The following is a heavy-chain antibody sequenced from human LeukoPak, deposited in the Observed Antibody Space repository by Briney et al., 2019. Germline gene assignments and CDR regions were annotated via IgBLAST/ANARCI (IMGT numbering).Heavy chain of an antibody. CDR3: ARERQKYGMDV. CDR2: ISSSSSYI. V-gene: IGHV3-21*01. Sequence: GGSLRLSCAASGFTFSSYSMSWVRQAPGKGLEWVSSISSSSSYIYYADSVKGRFTISRDNSKNTLYLQMNSLRAEDTAVYYCARERQKYGMDVWGQGTTVTVSS. CDR1: GFTFSSYS. J-gene: IGHJ6*02.